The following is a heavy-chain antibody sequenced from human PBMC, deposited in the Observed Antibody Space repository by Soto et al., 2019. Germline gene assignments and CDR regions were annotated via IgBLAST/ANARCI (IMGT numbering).Heavy chain of an antibody. CDR1: GGSISSYY. D-gene: IGHD6-6*01. Sequence: LSLTCTVSGGSISSYYWSWIRQPPGKGLEWIGYIYYSGSTNYNPSLKSRVTISVDTSKNQFSLKLSSVTAADTAVYYCARYSRYSSSSRWFDPWGQGTLVTVSS. CDR2: IYYSGST. V-gene: IGHV4-59*01. CDR3: ARYSRYSSSSRWFDP. J-gene: IGHJ5*02.